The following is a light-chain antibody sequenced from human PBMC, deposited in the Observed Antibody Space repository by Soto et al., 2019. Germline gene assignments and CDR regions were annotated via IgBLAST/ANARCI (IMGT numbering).Light chain of an antibody. V-gene: IGKV1-27*01. Sequence: DIQMTQSPSSLSASVGDRVTITCRASQGISNYLAWYQQKPGKVPKLLIYATSTLQSRVPSRFSGGGSGTDFTLTISSLQPEDVATYYCQNYNSAPFTFGPGTKVDIK. CDR3: QNYNSAPFT. CDR2: ATS. J-gene: IGKJ3*01. CDR1: QGISNY.